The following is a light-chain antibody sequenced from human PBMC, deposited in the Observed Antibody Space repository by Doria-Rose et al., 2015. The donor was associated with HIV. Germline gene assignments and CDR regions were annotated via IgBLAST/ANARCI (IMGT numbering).Light chain of an antibody. J-gene: IGKJ3*01. CDR2: WAS. CDR3: QQYYDTPS. V-gene: IGKV4-1*01. CDR1: QSLLYTSKNY. Sequence: DIQMTQPPESLGMSLGERATLNCKSNQSLLYTSKNYLAWYQQKPGQPPKLLIYWASTRQSGVPARFSGSGSGTDFTLTISSLEAEDVAAYYCQQYYDTPSFGPGTTVDIK.